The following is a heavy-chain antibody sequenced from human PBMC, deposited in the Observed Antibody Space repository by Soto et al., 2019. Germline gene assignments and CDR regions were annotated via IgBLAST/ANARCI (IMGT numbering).Heavy chain of an antibody. V-gene: IGHV1-69*13. J-gene: IGHJ6*02. D-gene: IGHD6-19*01. CDR1: GGTFSSYA. CDR2: IIPIFGTA. Sequence: SVKVSCKASGGTFSSYAISWVRQAPGQGLEWMGGIIPIFGTANYAQKFQGRVTITADESTSTAYMELSSLRSEDTAVYYCAREGSSGWAPSYYYYGMAVWGQGTTVTVSS. CDR3: AREGSSGWAPSYYYYGMAV.